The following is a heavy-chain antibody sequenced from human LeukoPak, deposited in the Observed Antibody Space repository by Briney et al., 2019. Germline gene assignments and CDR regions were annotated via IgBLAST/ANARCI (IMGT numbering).Heavy chain of an antibody. D-gene: IGHD1-26*01. CDR1: GFTFSSYG. CDR2: IWYDGSNK. CDR3: ARDDSELWELLRGPDY. J-gene: IGHJ4*01. Sequence: EGSLRLSCAASGFTFSSYGMHWVRQAPGKGLEWVAVIWYDGSNKYYADSVKGRFTISRDNSKNTLYLQMNSLRAEDTAVYYCARDDSELWELLRGPDYWGQEPWSPSPQ. V-gene: IGHV3-30*19.